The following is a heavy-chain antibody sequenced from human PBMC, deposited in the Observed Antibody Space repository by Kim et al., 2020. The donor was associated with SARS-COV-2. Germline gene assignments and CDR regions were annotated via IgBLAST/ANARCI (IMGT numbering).Heavy chain of an antibody. CDR1: GYTFTSYY. V-gene: IGHV1-46*01. CDR2: INPSGGST. J-gene: IGHJ6*02. D-gene: IGHD6-13*01. Sequence: ASVKVSCKASGYTFTSYYMHWVRQAPGQGLEWMGIINPSGGSTSYAQKFQGRVTMTRDTSTSTVYMELSSLRSEDTAVYYCARGSRSKQPRDGYYYGMDVWGQGTTVTVSS. CDR3: ARGSRSKQPRDGYYYGMDV.